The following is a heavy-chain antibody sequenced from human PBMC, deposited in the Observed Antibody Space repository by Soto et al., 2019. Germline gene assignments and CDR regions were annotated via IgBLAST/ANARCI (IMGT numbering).Heavy chain of an antibody. CDR1: GYTFTSYA. D-gene: IGHD3-10*01. J-gene: IGHJ5*02. Sequence: ASVKVSCTASGYTFTSYAMDWVRQAPGQGLEWMGIINPSGGSTSYAQKFQGRVTMTRDTSTSTVYMELSSLRSEDTAVYYCVPFGELLYFDPWGQGTLVTVSS. CDR3: VPFGELLYFDP. V-gene: IGHV1-46*01. CDR2: INPSGGST.